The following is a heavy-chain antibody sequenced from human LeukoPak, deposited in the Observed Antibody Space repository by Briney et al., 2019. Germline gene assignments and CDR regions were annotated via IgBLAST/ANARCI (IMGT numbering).Heavy chain of an antibody. J-gene: IGHJ4*02. D-gene: IGHD3-16*02. V-gene: IGHV3-23*01. CDR2: ISGSGENT. Sequence: GGSLRLSCAASGFTFLSYGMHWVRQAPGKGLEWVSAISGSGENTYYADSVKGRFSISRDNSKNTLFLQMNSLRVDDTAVYYCAKTVVSLDYWGQGTLVTVSS. CDR1: GFTFLSYG. CDR3: AKTVVSLDY.